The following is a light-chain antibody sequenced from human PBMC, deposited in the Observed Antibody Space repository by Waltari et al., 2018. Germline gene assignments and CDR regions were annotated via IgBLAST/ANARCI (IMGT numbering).Light chain of an antibody. V-gene: IGLV1-47*01. CDR1: SFNIGSNY. CDR3: ATWDDSVSGQV. CDR2: RNN. J-gene: IGLJ2*01. Sequence: QSVLNQPPSVSGTPGQRVTISCSGSSFNIGSNYVYWYQQLPGAAPKRLIYRNNQRPRGFRYRFSGSKSGTSASLAISGLRSEDEGDYHCATWDDSVSGQVFGGGTKLTVL.